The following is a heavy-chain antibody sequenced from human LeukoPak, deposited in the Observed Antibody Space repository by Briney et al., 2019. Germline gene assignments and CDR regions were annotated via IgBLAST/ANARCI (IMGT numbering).Heavy chain of an antibody. D-gene: IGHD1-26*01. V-gene: IGHV3-48*03. J-gene: IGHJ5*02. CDR1: GFTFSSYE. CDR2: ISSSGSTI. Sequence: GGSLRLSCAASGFTFSSYEMNWVRQAPGKGLEWVSYISSSGSTIYYADSVKGRFTISRDNAKNSLYLQMNSLRAEDTAVYYCARTSGSYSDNWFDPWGQGALVTVSS. CDR3: ARTSGSYSDNWFDP.